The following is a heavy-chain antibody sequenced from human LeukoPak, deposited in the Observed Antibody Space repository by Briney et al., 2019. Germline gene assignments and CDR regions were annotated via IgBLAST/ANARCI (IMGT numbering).Heavy chain of an antibody. CDR2: IIPIFRTA. V-gene: IGHV1-69*05. CDR1: GGTFSRNG. CDR3: ARERGTGTLGY. J-gene: IGHJ4*02. Sequence: SSVKVSCKSSGGTFSRNGISWVRQAPGQGVEWMGGIIPIFRTANSAQKFQGRVTITTDESTSTASMELSSLRSEDTAVYYCARERGTGTLGYWGQGTLVTVSS. D-gene: IGHD1-7*01.